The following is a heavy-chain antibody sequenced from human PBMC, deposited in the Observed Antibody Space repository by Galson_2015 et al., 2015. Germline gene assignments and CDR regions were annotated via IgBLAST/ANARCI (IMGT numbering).Heavy chain of an antibody. CDR1: GFTFSSYA. D-gene: IGHD2-21*01. CDR2: ISGSGGST. CDR3: ENDNFNVIWSFDF. J-gene: IGHJ4*02. V-gene: IGHV3-23*01. Sequence: SLRLSCEASGFTFSSYAVGWVRQAPGKGLEWVSAISGSGGSTYYADSVKGRFTISRDNSKNTLYLQMNSLRAKDTAVYYCENDNFNVIWSFDFWGQGTPGTVAS.